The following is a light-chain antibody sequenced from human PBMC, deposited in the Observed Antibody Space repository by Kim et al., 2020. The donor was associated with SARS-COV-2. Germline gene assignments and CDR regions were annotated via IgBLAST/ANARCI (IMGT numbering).Light chain of an antibody. CDR2: KVS. Sequence: RPASISCTSSQSLLHSDTNTYLHWFQQRPGQSPRRLMYKVSNRDSGVPDRFSGSGSGTDFTLIISRVEAEDVGVYYCMQGTHWPYTFGQGTKLEI. CDR3: MQGTHWPYT. CDR1: QSLLHSDTNTY. V-gene: IGKV2-30*02. J-gene: IGKJ2*01.